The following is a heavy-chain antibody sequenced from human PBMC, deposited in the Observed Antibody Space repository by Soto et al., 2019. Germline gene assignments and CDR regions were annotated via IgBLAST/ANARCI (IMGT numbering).Heavy chain of an antibody. CDR3: ARDRAWENTGYSSSWFDY. Sequence: ASVKVSCKASGCTFTSYGISWVRQAPGQGLEWMGWISAYNGNTNYAQKLQGRVTMTTDTSTSTAYMELRSLRSDDTAVYYCARDRAWENTGYSSSWFDYWGQGTLVTVSS. D-gene: IGHD6-13*01. CDR1: GCTFTSYG. CDR2: ISAYNGNT. V-gene: IGHV1-18*04. J-gene: IGHJ4*02.